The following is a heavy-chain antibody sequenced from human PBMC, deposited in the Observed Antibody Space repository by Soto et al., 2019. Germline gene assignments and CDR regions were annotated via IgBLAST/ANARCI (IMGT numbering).Heavy chain of an antibody. CDR3: ARVVGSSGRSVTTDY. CDR2: INAGNGNT. CDR1: GYTFTSYA. D-gene: IGHD4-17*01. J-gene: IGHJ4*02. Sequence: QVQLVQSGAEVKKPGASVKVSCKASGYTFTSYAMHWVRQAPGQRLEWMGWINAGNGNTKYSQKFQGRVTITRDTSASTAYMELSSLRCEDTAVYYCARVVGSSGRSVTTDYWGQGTLVTVSS. V-gene: IGHV1-3*01.